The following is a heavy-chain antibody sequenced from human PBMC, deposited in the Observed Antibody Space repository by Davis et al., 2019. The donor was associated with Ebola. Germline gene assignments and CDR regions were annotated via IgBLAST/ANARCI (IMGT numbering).Heavy chain of an antibody. Sequence: GGSLRLSCAASGFTISAYAMTWVRQAPGRGLECVSSISGSGGGDTTYYADSVKGRFTISRDNSKNTLYLQMNSLRTEDTALYYCAKDSGAYSGSSDYWGQGTLVTVSS. CDR3: AKDSGAYSGSSDY. D-gene: IGHD1-26*01. CDR2: ISGSGGGDTT. J-gene: IGHJ4*02. V-gene: IGHV3-23*01. CDR1: GFTISAYA.